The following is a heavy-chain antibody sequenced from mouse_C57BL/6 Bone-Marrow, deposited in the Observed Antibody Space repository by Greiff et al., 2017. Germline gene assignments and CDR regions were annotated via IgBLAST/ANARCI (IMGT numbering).Heavy chain of an antibody. J-gene: IGHJ4*01. Sequence: ESGAELARPGASVKMSCKASGYTFTSYTMHWVKQRPGQGLEWIGYINPSSGYTKYNQKFKYKATLTADKSSSTAYMQLSSLTSEDSAVYYCARWTYQFGMDYWGQGTSVTVSS. CDR1: GYTFTSYT. CDR3: ARWTYQFGMDY. D-gene: IGHD5-1*01. V-gene: IGHV1-4*01. CDR2: INPSSGYT.